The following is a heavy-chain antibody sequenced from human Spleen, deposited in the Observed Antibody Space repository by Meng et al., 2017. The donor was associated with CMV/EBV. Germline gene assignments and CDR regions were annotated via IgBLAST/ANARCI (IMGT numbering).Heavy chain of an antibody. CDR3: ASRPEFDY. CDR2: ITDNGGGT. J-gene: IGHJ4*02. D-gene: IGHD1-14*01. CDR1: GFTFSSYS. V-gene: IGHV3-23*01. Sequence: GESLKISCAASGFTFSSYSMNWVRQAPGKGLEWVSSITDNGGGTYYADSVKGRFTISRDNSMDTLYLQVNSLRAEDTALYYCASRPEFDYWGQGTLVTVSS.